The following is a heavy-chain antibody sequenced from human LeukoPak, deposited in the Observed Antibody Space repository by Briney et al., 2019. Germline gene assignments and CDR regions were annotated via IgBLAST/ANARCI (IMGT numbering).Heavy chain of an antibody. CDR2: IYHSGST. D-gene: IGHD4/OR15-4a*01. V-gene: IGHV4-38-2*02. CDR1: GYSISSGYY. CDR3: ARDLLTASGDY. Sequence: SETLSLTCTVSGYSISSGYYWGWIRPPPGKGLEWIGIIYHSGSTYYNPSLKSRVTISVDTSKNQFSLKLSSVTAADTAVYYCARDLLTASGDYWGQGTLVAVSS. J-gene: IGHJ4*02.